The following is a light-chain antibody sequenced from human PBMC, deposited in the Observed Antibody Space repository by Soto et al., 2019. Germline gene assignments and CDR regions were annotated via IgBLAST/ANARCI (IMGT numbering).Light chain of an antibody. Sequence: VVLLTPLSLVVTLGPPASIFFKSSSSVAFSNGNKYLNWLQQRPGQPPRLLIYKTSNRFSGVPDRFSGSGAGTEFTLKISTVESEDVGVYYCAEAAILPHAFGPRTEVEIK. V-gene: IGKV2-24*01. CDR2: KTS. J-gene: IGKJ1*01. CDR1: SSVAFSNGNKY. CDR3: AEAAILPHA.